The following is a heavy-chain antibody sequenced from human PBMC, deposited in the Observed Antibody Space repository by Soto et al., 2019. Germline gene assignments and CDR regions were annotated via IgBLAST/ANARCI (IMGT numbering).Heavy chain of an antibody. CDR3: TTVGA. CDR1: GFTFSNAW. CDR2: INSKTDGGTK. Sequence: EVQLVESGGGLVKPGGSLRLSCAASGFTFSNAWMNWVRQAPGKGLEWVGRINSKTDGGTKDYAAHVKGRFTIKNEHSKNTLYLQMNNPETYYSAVDYSTTVGAWGQGTLVTVSS. J-gene: IGHJ4*02. V-gene: IGHV3-15*07.